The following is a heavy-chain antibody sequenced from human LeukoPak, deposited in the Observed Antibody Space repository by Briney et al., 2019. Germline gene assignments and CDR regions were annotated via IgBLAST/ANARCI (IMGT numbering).Heavy chain of an antibody. CDR1: GGSISSGGYY. V-gene: IGHV4-31*03. D-gene: IGHD6-13*01. J-gene: IGHJ4*02. CDR2: IYYSGST. Sequence: SETLSLTCTVSGGSISSGGYYWSWIRQHPGRGLECIGYIYYSGSTYYNPALKSRVTISADTSKNHYSPALSSVTAADTAVYYCARARSAAGKFDYWGQGTLVTVSS. CDR3: ARARSAAGKFDY.